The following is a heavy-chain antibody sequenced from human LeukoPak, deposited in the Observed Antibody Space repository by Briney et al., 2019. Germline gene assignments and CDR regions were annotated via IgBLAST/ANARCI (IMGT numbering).Heavy chain of an antibody. D-gene: IGHD1-26*01. CDR2: INPHSGGT. J-gene: IGHJ4*02. Sequence: ASVKVSCKAYGYTFTDYYMHWVRQAPGQGLEWMGWINPHSGGTDHAQKFQDRVTMTRDTSISTAYMELSRLRSDDTAVYYCARDMDSGPDFFDYWGLGTLVTVSS. CDR3: ARDMDSGPDFFDY. CDR1: GYTFTDYY. V-gene: IGHV1-2*02.